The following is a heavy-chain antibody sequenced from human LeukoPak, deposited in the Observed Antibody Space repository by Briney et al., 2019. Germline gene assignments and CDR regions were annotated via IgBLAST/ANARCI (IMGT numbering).Heavy chain of an antibody. Sequence: ASVKVSCKASGYTFTSYYMHWVRQAPEQGLEWMGIINPSGGSTSYAQKFQGRVTMTRDTSTSTVYMELSSLRSEDTAVYYCARDNIVVVVAATRYYFDYWGQGTLVTVSS. D-gene: IGHD2-15*01. J-gene: IGHJ4*02. V-gene: IGHV1-46*01. CDR3: ARDNIVVVVAATRYYFDY. CDR2: INPSGGST. CDR1: GYTFTSYY.